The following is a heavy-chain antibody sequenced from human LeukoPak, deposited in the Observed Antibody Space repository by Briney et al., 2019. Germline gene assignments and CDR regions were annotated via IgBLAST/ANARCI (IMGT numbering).Heavy chain of an antibody. CDR1: GGSVSSSAYY. Sequence: PSETLSLTCTVSGGSVSSSAYYWAWIRQPPGKGLEWIGTIYYSGTTYYNPSLRSRVTLSVETSKNQFSLRLTSVTAADTAVYYCGRFPRQDHYASGSYGHDAFDLWGQGTLVTVSS. CDR3: GRFPRQDHYASGSYGHDAFDL. V-gene: IGHV4-39*01. CDR2: IYYSGTT. D-gene: IGHD6-19*01. J-gene: IGHJ3*01.